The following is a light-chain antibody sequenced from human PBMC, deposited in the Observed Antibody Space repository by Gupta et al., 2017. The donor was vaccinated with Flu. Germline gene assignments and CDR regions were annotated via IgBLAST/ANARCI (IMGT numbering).Light chain of an antibody. CDR1: SSDVGSYSL. J-gene: IGLJ3*02. CDR3: SSFVYNGFWV. V-gene: IGLV2-23*01. Sequence: SITISCTGTSSDVGSYSLVSWYQQHPGKAPKLLIYEGNKRPSGISNRFSGSKSANTASLTISGLLAEDGADYYCSSFVYNGFWVFGGGTKLTVL. CDR2: EGN.